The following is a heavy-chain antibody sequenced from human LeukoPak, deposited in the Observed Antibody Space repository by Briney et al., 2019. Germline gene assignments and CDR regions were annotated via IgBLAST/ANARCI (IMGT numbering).Heavy chain of an antibody. CDR2: INSDGSST. J-gene: IGHJ4*02. V-gene: IGHV3-74*01. CDR3: ARGEDYTKFDY. Sequence: GGSLRLSCAASGFTFSSYWMHWVRQAPGKWLVWVSRINSDGSSTSYADSVKGRFTISRDNAKNTLYLQMNSLRAEDTAVYYCARGEDYTKFDYWGQGTLVTVSS. D-gene: IGHD4-11*01. CDR1: GFTFSSYW.